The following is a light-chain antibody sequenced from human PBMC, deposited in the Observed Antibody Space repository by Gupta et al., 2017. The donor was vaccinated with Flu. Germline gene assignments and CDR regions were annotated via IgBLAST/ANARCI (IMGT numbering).Light chain of an antibody. J-gene: IGKJ5*01. CDR2: KAS. V-gene: IGKV1-33*01. Sequence: DIQMTQSPSSLSASVGDRVTITCQASQEINNYLNWYQQKPGKAPKLLIYKASKLETGVPSRFSGGGSGTDFTFSISSLQPEDFANYCCQHEDNLPITFGQGTPLDIK. CDR1: QEINNY. CDR3: QHEDNLPIT.